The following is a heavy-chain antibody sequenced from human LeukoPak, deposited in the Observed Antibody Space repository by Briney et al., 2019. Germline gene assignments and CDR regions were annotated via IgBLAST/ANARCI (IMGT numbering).Heavy chain of an antibody. V-gene: IGHV1-2*02. CDR1: GCTFTGYY. CDR2: INPNSGGT. Sequence: GASVKASCKASGCTFTGYYMHWVRQAPGQGLEWMGWINPNSGGTNYAQKFQGRVTMTRDTSISTAYMELSRLRSDDTAVYYCARGPFYCSSTSCFPYFDYWGQGTLVTVSS. D-gene: IGHD2-2*01. J-gene: IGHJ4*02. CDR3: ARGPFYCSSTSCFPYFDY.